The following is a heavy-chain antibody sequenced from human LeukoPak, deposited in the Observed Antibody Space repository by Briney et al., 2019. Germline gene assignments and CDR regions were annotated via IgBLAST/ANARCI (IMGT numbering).Heavy chain of an antibody. CDR3: ARGIAAAGPFGANYYFDY. CDR1: GGSISSYY. CDR2: IYYSGST. V-gene: IGHV4-59*01. D-gene: IGHD6-13*01. J-gene: IGHJ4*02. Sequence: SETLSLTCTVSGGSISSYYWSWIRQPPGKGPEWIGYIYYSGSTNYNPSLKSRVTISVDTSKNQFSLKLSSVTAADTAVYYCARGIAAAGPFGANYYFDYWGQGTLVTVSS.